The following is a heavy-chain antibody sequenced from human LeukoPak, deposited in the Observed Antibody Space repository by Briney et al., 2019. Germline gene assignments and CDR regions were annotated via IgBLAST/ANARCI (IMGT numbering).Heavy chain of an antibody. Sequence: GGYLRRSCTASGFTFGTYAMNWVRHAPGKGLQWVALIIGNAATIAYADSVRGRFTISRDNSKNTLYLQMNSLRVEDTAVYYCVKDRTPDGYYSVDYWGQGILVTVSS. D-gene: IGHD3-3*01. CDR3: VKDRTPDGYYSVDY. V-gene: IGHV3-23*01. CDR2: IIGNAATI. CDR1: GFTFGTYA. J-gene: IGHJ4*02.